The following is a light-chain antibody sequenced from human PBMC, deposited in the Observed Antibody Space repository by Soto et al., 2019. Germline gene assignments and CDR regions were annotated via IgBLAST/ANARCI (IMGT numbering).Light chain of an antibody. V-gene: IGLV2-11*01. CDR3: CSYAGSYTLWV. Sequence: QPVLTQPRSVSGSPGQSVTISCTGTSSDVGGYNYVSWYQQYPGKAPKLIIYDVSKWPSGVPDRFSGSKSGNTASLTISGLQAEDEADYYCCSYAGSYTLWVFGGGTKLTVL. CDR1: SSDVGGYNY. J-gene: IGLJ3*02. CDR2: DVS.